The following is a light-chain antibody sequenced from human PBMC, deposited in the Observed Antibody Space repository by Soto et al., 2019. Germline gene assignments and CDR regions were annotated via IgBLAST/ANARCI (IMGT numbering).Light chain of an antibody. CDR2: HAS. V-gene: IGKV1-5*01. Sequence: DIQMTQSPSTLSASVGDRVTITCRASQSISTWLAWYQQKPGKAPKLLIYHASCLHSGVPSRFIGSGSGTEFTRTISSLQLDDFASYYCQQYDTYWTFGQGTNVEIK. J-gene: IGKJ1*01. CDR1: QSISTW. CDR3: QQYDTYWT.